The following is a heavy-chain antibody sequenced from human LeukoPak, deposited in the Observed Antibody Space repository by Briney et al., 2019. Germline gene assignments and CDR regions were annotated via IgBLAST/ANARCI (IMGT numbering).Heavy chain of an antibody. V-gene: IGHV4-39*01. D-gene: IGHD5-12*01. CDR1: GDSISTSDYH. Sequence: SETLSLTCTVSGDSISTSDYHWGWMRQPPGKGPEWIGTLYHSGSTHYNPSLESRITISVDTSKNQFSLKLSSVTAADTAVYYCARRKRGYSGSARVGLYYFDYWGQGTLVTVSS. CDR3: ARRKRGYSGSARVGLYYFDY. J-gene: IGHJ4*02. CDR2: LYHSGST.